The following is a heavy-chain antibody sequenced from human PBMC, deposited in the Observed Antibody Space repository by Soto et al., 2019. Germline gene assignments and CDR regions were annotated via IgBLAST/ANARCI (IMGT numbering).Heavy chain of an antibody. Sequence: PSETLSLTCTVSGGTISSSSYCWGWNSKPPGKGLEWIGYIYYSGSTYYNPSLKSRVTISVDTSKNQFSLKLSSVTAADTAVYYCARADYYYYYGMDVWGQGTTVTVSS. CDR3: ARADYYYYYGMDV. CDR2: IYYSGST. CDR1: GGTISSSSYC. V-gene: IGHV4-39*07. J-gene: IGHJ6*02.